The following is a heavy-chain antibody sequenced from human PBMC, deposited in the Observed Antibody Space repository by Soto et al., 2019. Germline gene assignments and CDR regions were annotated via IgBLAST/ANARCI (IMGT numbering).Heavy chain of an antibody. J-gene: IGHJ1*01. CDR1: VGSISSYY. D-gene: IGHD1-7*01. CDR2: IYYSGST. CDR3: ARDTGENWTYEAH. Sequence: SETLSLACTVSVGSISSYYWSWIRQPPGKGLEWIGYIYYSGSTNYNPSLKSRVTISVDTSKNKFSLKLSSVTAADTALYYCARDTGENWTYEAHWGPGTVLTVSS. V-gene: IGHV4-59*01.